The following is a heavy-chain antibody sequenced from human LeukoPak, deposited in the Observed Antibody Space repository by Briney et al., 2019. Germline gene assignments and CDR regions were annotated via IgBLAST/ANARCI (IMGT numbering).Heavy chain of an antibody. CDR2: IGIDSGNT. V-gene: IGHV3-48*01. CDR1: GVPFIEYS. D-gene: IGHD1-1*01. Sequence: PGGSLRLSCTASGVPFIEYSMNWVRQVPGKGLEWIAYIGIDSGNTKYADSVRGRFTISADKTKNSLYLQMNSLRVDDTAVYYCARDHNYAFDNWGQGTLVSVAS. J-gene: IGHJ4*02. CDR3: ARDHNYAFDN.